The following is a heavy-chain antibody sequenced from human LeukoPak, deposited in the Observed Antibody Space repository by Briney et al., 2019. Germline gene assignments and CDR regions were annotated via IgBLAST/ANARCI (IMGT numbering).Heavy chain of an antibody. J-gene: IGHJ6*02. CDR3: ATADAEEMATNYYYYYGMDV. V-gene: IGHV3-30*03. CDR2: ISYDGSNK. D-gene: IGHD5-24*01. Sequence: GGSLRLSCAASGFTFSSYGMHWVRQAPGKGLEWVAVISYDGSNKYYADSVKGRFTISRDNSKNTLYLQMNSLRAEDTAVYYCATADAEEMATNYYYYYGMDVWGQGTTVTVSS. CDR1: GFTFSSYG.